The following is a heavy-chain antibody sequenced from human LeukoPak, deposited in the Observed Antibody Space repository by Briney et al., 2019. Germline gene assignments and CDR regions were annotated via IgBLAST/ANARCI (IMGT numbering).Heavy chain of an antibody. Sequence: GGSLRLSCAASGFTFSSYSMNWVRQAPGKGLEWVSSISSSSSYIYYADSVKGRFTISRDNAKNSLYLQMNSLRAEDTAVYYCARGVGGKYCSSTSCYSGNWFDPWGQGTLVTVSS. D-gene: IGHD2-2*01. V-gene: IGHV3-21*01. CDR2: ISSSSSYI. J-gene: IGHJ5*02. CDR3: ARGVGGKYCSSTSCYSGNWFDP. CDR1: GFTFSSYS.